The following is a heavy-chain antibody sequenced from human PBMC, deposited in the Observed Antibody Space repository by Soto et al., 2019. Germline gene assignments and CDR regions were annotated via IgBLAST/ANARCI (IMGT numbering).Heavy chain of an antibody. CDR2: IIPIFGAA. J-gene: IGHJ5*02. V-gene: IGHV1-69*01. CDR3: ARAYASNKYWFDP. Sequence: QVQLVQSGAEVKKPGSSVKVSCKASGGTFSSYIISWVRQAPGQGLEWMGGIIPIFGAATYAQKFQDRVTITAEESTSTAYMELSSLRSEDTALYFCARAYASNKYWFDPWGQGTLVTVSS. CDR1: GGTFSSYI. D-gene: IGHD2-2*01.